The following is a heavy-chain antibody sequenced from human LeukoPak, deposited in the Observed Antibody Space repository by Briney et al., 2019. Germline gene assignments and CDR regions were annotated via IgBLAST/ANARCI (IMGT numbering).Heavy chain of an antibody. Sequence: VASVKVSCKASGFTFTSSAMQWVRQARGQRLEWIGWIVVGSGNTNYAQKFQGRVTITADKSTSTAYMELSSLRSDDTAVYYCARGGLRVMVYRLYYMDVWGKGTTVTVSS. CDR3: ARGGLRVMVYRLYYMDV. CDR1: GFTFTSSA. V-gene: IGHV1-58*02. J-gene: IGHJ6*03. CDR2: IVVGSGNT. D-gene: IGHD2-8*01.